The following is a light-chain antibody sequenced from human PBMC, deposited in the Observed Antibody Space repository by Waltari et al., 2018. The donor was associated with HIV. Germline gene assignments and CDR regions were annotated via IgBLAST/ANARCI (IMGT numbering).Light chain of an antibody. V-gene: IGKV4-1*01. CDR2: WGS. CDR3: QQYYTTPRT. J-gene: IGKJ1*01. Sequence: DIVMTQSPDSLAVSLGERATFSCKSSQSLLYSSDNKNYLAWYQQKPGQPPMLLIYWGSVRESGVPDRFSASGSGTDFTLTISSLQAEDVAVYYCQQYYTTPRTFGQGTKVEIK. CDR1: QSLLYSSDNKNY.